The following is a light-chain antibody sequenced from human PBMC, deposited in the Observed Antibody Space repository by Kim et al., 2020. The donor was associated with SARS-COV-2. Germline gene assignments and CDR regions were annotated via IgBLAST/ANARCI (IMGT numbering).Light chain of an antibody. V-gene: IGLV6-57*03. CDR1: SGSIASNY. J-gene: IGLJ2*01. Sequence: KTVTISCSRSSGSIASNYVQCYQQRPGRAPTTVIYEDNQRPSGVPDRFSGSIDSSSNSASLTISGLKTEDEADYYCQSYDSSNHGVFGGGTQLTVL. CDR2: EDN. CDR3: QSYDSSNHGV.